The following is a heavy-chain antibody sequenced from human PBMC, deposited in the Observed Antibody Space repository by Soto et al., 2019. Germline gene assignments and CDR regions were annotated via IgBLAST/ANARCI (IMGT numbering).Heavy chain of an antibody. CDR2: ISSTATYT. CDR1: GFSFSDYY. J-gene: IGHJ4*02. Sequence: QVQLVESGGGLVKPGGSLRLSCAASGFSFSDYYMNWIRQAPGKGLEWLSYISSTATYTNYADSVRGRFTISRDSAKNSLYLDMNGLRAEDTAVYYCARARLVVEGRFDYWGQRTLVTVSS. D-gene: IGHD3-22*01. CDR3: ARARLVVEGRFDY. V-gene: IGHV3-11*06.